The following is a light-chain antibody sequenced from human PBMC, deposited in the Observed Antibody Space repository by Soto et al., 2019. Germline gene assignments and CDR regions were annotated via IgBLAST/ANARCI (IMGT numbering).Light chain of an antibody. V-gene: IGKV1-5*01. CDR3: QQYNTYPWT. Sequence: DIQMTQSPSTLSAYVGDRVSITCRASQSISSWLAWYQQKPGKAPKLLIYDASSLESGVPSRFSGSGSGTEFTLTISSLQPDDFATYYCQQYNTYPWTFGQGTKVAIK. CDR1: QSISSW. J-gene: IGKJ1*01. CDR2: DAS.